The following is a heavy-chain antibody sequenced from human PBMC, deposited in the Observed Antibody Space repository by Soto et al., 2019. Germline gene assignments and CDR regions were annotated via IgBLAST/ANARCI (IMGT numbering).Heavy chain of an antibody. CDR1: GFTFSSYW. CDR3: ARGNGDRVDGNGSLARH. D-gene: IGHD2-21*01. CDR2: IKSDGSGT. V-gene: IGHV3-74*01. Sequence: EVQLVESGGGSIQPGGSLRLSCVASGFTFSSYWMHWVRQAPGKGLVWVSRIKSDGSGTYYADSVEGRLTISRDNAKKILYLQMKIMRAEAPAVYYCARGNGDRVDGNGSLARHWGQGTLVSVSS. J-gene: IGHJ4*02.